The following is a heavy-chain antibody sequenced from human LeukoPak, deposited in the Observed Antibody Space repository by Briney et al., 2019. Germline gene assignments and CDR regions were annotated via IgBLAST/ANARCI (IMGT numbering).Heavy chain of an antibody. CDR2: IYYSGST. CDR3: ARDPYKADP. V-gene: IGHV4-39*07. J-gene: IGHJ5*02. Sequence: SETLSLTCTVSGGSISSSSYYWGWIRQPPGKGLEWIGSIYYSGSTYYNPSLKSRVTISVDTSKNQFSLKLSSVTAADTAVYYCARDPYKADPWGQGTLVTVSS. D-gene: IGHD1-14*01. CDR1: GGSISSSSYY.